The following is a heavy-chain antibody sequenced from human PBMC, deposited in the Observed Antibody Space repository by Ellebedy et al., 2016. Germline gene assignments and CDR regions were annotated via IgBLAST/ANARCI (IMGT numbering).Heavy chain of an antibody. V-gene: IGHV3-30*18. CDR1: GFTFSSYG. D-gene: IGHD1-26*01. CDR3: AKARGAFDY. CDR2: ISYDGSNK. J-gene: IGHJ4*02. Sequence: GESLKISXAASGFTFSSYGMHWVRQAPGKGLEWVAVISYDGSNKYYADFVKGRFTISRDNSKNTLYLQMNSLRAEDTAVYYCAKARGAFDYWGQGTLVTVSS.